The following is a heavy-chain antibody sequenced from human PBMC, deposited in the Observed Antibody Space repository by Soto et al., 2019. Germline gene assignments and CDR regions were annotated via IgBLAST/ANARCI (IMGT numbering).Heavy chain of an antibody. Sequence: GESLRISCQCSGCSFTGYWIGWVRHMPGKGLEWMGIIYPGDSDTRYSPSFQGQVTISADKSISTAYLQWSSLKASDTAMYYCARQASIVAPPGYWGQGTLVTVSS. CDR1: GCSFTGYW. J-gene: IGHJ4*02. CDR3: ARQASIVAPPGY. D-gene: IGHD5-12*01. CDR2: IYPGDSDT. V-gene: IGHV5-51*01.